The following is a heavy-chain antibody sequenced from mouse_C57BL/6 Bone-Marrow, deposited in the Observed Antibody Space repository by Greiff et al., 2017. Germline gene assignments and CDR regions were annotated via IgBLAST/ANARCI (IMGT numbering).Heavy chain of an antibody. CDR1: GYTFTSYW. V-gene: IGHV1-69*01. CDR2: IDPSDSYT. CDR3: ARVELTDY. J-gene: IGHJ2*01. Sequence: QVQLQQPGAELVMPGASVKLSCKASGYTFTSYWMHWVKQRPGQGLEWIGEIDPSDSYTNYNQKFKGKSTLTVDKSSSTAYMQLSSLTSEDSAVYYCARVELTDYWGQGTTLTVSS. D-gene: IGHD1-1*01.